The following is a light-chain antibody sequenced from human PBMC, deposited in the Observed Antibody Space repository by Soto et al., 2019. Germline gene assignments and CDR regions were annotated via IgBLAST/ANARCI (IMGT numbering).Light chain of an antibody. CDR2: GAS. Sequence: EIVLTQSPGTLPLSPGERATLSCWASQSVSSNLVWYQQKPGQAPRPLIYGASSRATGIPDRFSGSGSGTDFTLTISRLEPEDFAVYYCQQYGNSPVTFGQGTKLEIK. J-gene: IGKJ2*01. CDR1: QSVSSN. V-gene: IGKV3-20*01. CDR3: QQYGNSPVT.